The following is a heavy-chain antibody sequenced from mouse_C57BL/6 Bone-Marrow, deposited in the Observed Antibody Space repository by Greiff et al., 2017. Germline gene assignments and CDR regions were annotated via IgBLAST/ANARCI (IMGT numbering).Heavy chain of an antibody. D-gene: IGHD1-1*01. CDR2: IYPRDGST. J-gene: IGHJ1*03. CDR3: ARLEFDGSSGDWYFDV. CDR1: GYTFTSYD. V-gene: IGHV1-85*01. Sequence: VHLVESGPELVKPGASVKLSCKASGYTFTSYDINWVQQRPGQGLEWIGWIYPRDGSTKYNEKFKGKATLTVDTSSSTAYMELHSLRSEDSAVYFCARLEFDGSSGDWYFDVWGTGTTVTVSS.